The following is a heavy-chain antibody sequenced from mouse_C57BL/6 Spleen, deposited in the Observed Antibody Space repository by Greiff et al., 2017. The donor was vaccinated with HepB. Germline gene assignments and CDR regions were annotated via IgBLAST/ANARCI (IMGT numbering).Heavy chain of an antibody. Sequence: QVTLKVSGAELVRPGASVTLSCKASGYTFTDYEMHWVKQTPVHGLEWIGAIDPETGGTAYNQKFKGKAILTADKSSSTAYMELRSLTSEDSAVYYCTREVWGNFDYWGQGTTLTVSS. CDR3: TREVWGNFDY. CDR1: GYTFTDYE. V-gene: IGHV1-15*01. J-gene: IGHJ2*01. CDR2: IDPETGGT. D-gene: IGHD2-10*02.